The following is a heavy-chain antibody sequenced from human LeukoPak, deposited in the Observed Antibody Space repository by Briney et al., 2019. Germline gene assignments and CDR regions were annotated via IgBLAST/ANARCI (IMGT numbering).Heavy chain of an antibody. CDR1: GYTFTNYD. CDR2: INSNSGDT. Sequence: GASVKVSCKASGYTFTNYDINWVRQATGQGLEWMGWINSNSGDTAYAQKFQGRVTITRNTSINTAHMELSSLRSEDTAVYYCVRRIVAAGYNWFDPWGQGTLVTVSP. D-gene: IGHD6-13*01. V-gene: IGHV1-8*01. CDR3: VRRIVAAGYNWFDP. J-gene: IGHJ5*02.